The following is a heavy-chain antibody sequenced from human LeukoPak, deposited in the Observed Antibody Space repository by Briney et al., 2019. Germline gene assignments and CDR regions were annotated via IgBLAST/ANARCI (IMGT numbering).Heavy chain of an antibody. Sequence: SVKVPCKASGGTFSSYAISWVRQAPGQGLEWMGGIIPIFGTANYAQKFQGRVTITADESTSTAYMELSSLRSEDTAVYYCARFREIDYYYYYGMDVWGQGTTVTVSS. CDR3: ARFREIDYYYYYGMDV. V-gene: IGHV1-69*01. D-gene: IGHD3-10*01. CDR2: IIPIFGTA. CDR1: GGTFSSYA. J-gene: IGHJ6*02.